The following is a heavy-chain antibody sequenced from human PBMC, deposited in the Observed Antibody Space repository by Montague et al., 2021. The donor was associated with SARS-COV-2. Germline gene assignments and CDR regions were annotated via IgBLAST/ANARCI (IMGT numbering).Heavy chain of an antibody. J-gene: IGHJ3*02. CDR2: SYYSGTT. V-gene: IGHV4-39*01. CDR1: GDSFNSSKYY. Sequence: SETLSLTCTVSGDSFNSSKYYCAWLRQPPGKGLEWNGSSYYSGTTYDNLSLRRQVTMSVDTSKTQFPLKMNSVTAAATAVYYCARGSYGSGSYHAFDIWSQGTVVAVSS. CDR3: ARGSYGSGSYHAFDI. D-gene: IGHD3-10*01.